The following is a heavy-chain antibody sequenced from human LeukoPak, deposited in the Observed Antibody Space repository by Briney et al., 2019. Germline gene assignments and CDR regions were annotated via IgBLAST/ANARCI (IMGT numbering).Heavy chain of an antibody. CDR3: ASGIYEIVY. CDR1: GYTFTGYY. CDR2: INPNSGGT. Sequence: ASVKVSCKASGYTFTGYYIHWVRQAPGQGLEWMGWINPNSGGTTYAQKFQGRVTMTRDTSISTVYMELSRLRSDDTAVYYCASGIYEIVYGGQGTLVTVSS. D-gene: IGHD5/OR15-5a*01. V-gene: IGHV1-2*02. J-gene: IGHJ4*02.